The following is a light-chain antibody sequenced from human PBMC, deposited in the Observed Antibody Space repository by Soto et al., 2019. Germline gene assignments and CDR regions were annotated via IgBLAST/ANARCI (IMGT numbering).Light chain of an antibody. Sequence: DIRMTQSPSTLSASVDDRVTITCRASQSISSWLAWYQQKPAKTAKQLLYKASSIVSGVVPGLCSSRSGTEVTLTISSLQPEDFATYYCQQSYSTPYTVGQGTKVDI. J-gene: IGKJ2*01. CDR1: QSISSW. CDR2: KAS. CDR3: QQSYSTPYT. V-gene: IGKV1-5*03.